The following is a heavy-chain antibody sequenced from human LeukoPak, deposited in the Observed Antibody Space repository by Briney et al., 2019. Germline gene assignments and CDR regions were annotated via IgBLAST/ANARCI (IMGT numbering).Heavy chain of an antibody. V-gene: IGHV3-48*03. Sequence: GGSLRLSCAASGFTFSSYEMNWVRQAPGKGLEWVSYISSSGSTIYYADSVKGRFTISRDNAENSLYLQMNSLRAEDTAVYYCARVGNGYSYGYYYYGMDVWGKGTTVTVSS. CDR3: ARVGNGYSYGYYYYGMDV. CDR1: GFTFSSYE. CDR2: ISSSGSTI. D-gene: IGHD5-18*01. J-gene: IGHJ6*04.